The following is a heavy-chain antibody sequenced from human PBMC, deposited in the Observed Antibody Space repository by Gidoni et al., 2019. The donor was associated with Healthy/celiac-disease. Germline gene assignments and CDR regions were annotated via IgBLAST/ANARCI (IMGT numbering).Heavy chain of an antibody. CDR1: GFTFDDYA. CDR3: AKTTTVTRGAFDY. Sequence: EVQLVESGGGWVQPGRSLRVSWSDPGFTFDDYAMHWVRQAPGKGLEWVSGISWNSGSIGYADSVKGRFTISRDNAKNSLYLQMNSLRAEDTALYYCAKTTTVTRGAFDYWGQGTLVTVSS. J-gene: IGHJ4*02. D-gene: IGHD4-17*01. CDR2: ISWNSGSI. V-gene: IGHV3-9*01.